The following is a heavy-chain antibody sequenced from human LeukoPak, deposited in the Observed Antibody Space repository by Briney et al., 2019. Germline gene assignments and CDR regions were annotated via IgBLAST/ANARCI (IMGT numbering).Heavy chain of an antibody. Sequence: ASVKVSCKASGYTFTSYYMHWVRQTPGQGLEWMGIINPSGGSTSYAQKFQGRVTMTRDTSTSTVYMELSSLRSEDTAVYYCARAKRDCSSTSCLYYFDYWGQGTLVTVSS. D-gene: IGHD2-2*01. CDR3: ARAKRDCSSTSCLYYFDY. CDR2: INPSGGST. CDR1: GYTFTSYY. J-gene: IGHJ4*02. V-gene: IGHV1-46*01.